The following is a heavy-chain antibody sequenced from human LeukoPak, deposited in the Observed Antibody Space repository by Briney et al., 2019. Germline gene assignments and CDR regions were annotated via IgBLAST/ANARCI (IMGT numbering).Heavy chain of an antibody. V-gene: IGHV3-23*01. J-gene: IGHJ4*02. CDR1: GXTFSSYA. CDR3: AKDRAQQLVLDF. CDR2: IIGSGSST. D-gene: IGHD6-13*01. Sequence: GGSLRLSCAASGXTFSSYAVSWVRQAPGKGLEWVSAIIGSGSSTYYADSVRGRFTISRDNSKNTLFLQMNSLRAEDTAVYYCAKDRAQQLVLDFWGQGTLVTVSS.